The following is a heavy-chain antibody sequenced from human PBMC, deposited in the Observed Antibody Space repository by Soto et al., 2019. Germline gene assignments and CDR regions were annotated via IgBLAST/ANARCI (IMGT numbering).Heavy chain of an antibody. CDR3: ARVYRSNCFDL. Sequence: SETLSLTCTVSGDSIGTYYWSWLRRTPEKGLEWIGHIFYTGTTKYNPSLSSRVSLSVDTSKRRFSLRLSSMTAADTAVYYCARVYRSNCFDLWGQGAQVTVSS. D-gene: IGHD4-4*01. CDR1: GDSIGTYY. CDR2: IFYTGTT. V-gene: IGHV4-59*01. J-gene: IGHJ5*02.